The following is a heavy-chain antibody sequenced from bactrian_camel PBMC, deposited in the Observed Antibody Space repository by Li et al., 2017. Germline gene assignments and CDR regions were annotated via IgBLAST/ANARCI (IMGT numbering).Heavy chain of an antibody. V-gene: IGHV3S6*01. D-gene: IGHD2*01. CDR3: AADQWAFGLGNAYRY. Sequence: QVQLVESGGGPVQAGGSLRLSCAASGFGFSTYSMTWVRQAPDKGLEWLSSIVSDGSYTYYADSVEGRFAISRDNAKNTLYLQMDSLKPEDTAIYYCAADQWAFGLGNAYRYWGLGTQVTVS. J-gene: IGHJ4*01. CDR2: IVSDGSYT. CDR1: GFGFSTYS.